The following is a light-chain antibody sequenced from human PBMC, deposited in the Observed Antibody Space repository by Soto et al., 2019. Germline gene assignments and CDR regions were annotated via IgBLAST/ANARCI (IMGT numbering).Light chain of an antibody. CDR3: QVCDSSSDHAV. Sequence: SYELTQAPSVSVAPGKTARITCGGNNIGSKSVHWYQQKPGQAPVLVIYYDSDRPSGIPERFSGSNSGNTATLTISRVEAGDEADYYCQVCDSSSDHAVFGGGTQLTVL. CDR2: YDS. CDR1: NIGSKS. J-gene: IGLJ7*01. V-gene: IGLV3-21*04.